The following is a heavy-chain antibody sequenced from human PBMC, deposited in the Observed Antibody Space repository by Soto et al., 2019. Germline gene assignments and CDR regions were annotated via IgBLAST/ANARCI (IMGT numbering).Heavy chain of an antibody. D-gene: IGHD2-15*01. CDR2: IWYDGSNK. CDR1: GFTFSSYG. Sequence: QVQLVESGGGVVQPGRSLRLSCAASGFTFSSYGMHWVRQAPGKGLEWVAVIWYDGSNKYYADSVKGRFTISRDNSKNTLYLQMNSLRAEDTAVYYCARVDIVVVVAALDYWGQGTLVTVSS. V-gene: IGHV3-33*01. J-gene: IGHJ4*02. CDR3: ARVDIVVVVAALDY.